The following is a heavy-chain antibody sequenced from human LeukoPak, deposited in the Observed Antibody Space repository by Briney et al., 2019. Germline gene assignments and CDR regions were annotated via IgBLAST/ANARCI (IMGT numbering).Heavy chain of an antibody. V-gene: IGHV4-34*01. CDR2: INHSGST. Sequence: SETLSLTCAVYGGSFSGYYWSWIRQPPGKGLEWIGEINHSGSTNYNPSLKSRVTISVDASKNQFSLKLSSVTAADTAVYYCARSSSSWSLIIFDYWGQGTLVTVSS. J-gene: IGHJ4*02. CDR3: ARSSSSWSLIIFDY. D-gene: IGHD6-13*01. CDR1: GGSFSGYY.